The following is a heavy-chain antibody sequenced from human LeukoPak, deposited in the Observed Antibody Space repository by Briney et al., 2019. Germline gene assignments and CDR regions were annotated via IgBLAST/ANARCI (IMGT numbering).Heavy chain of an antibody. CDR2: INAGNGNT. CDR1: GYTFTSYA. CDR3: ARDRYSSGRGPFDY. D-gene: IGHD6-19*01. V-gene: IGHV1-3*01. Sequence: GASVKVSCKASGYTFTSYAMHWVRQAPGQRLEWMGWINAGNGNTKYPQKFQGRVTITRDTSASTAYMELSSLRSEDTAVYYCARDRYSSGRGPFDYWGQGTLVTVSS. J-gene: IGHJ4*02.